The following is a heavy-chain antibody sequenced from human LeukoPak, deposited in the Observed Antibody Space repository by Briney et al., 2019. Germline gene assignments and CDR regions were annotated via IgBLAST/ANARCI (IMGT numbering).Heavy chain of an antibody. CDR1: GYTFTSYD. J-gene: IGHJ4*02. CDR2: TNPNSGNT. CDR3: TKVLWGLTLLSSDY. V-gene: IGHV1-8*01. Sequence: GPVKVSCKASGYTFTSYDINWVRQATGQGLEWMGWTNPNSGNTGYAQKSQGRVTMTRNTSISTAYMELSSLRSEDTAVYYCTKVLWGLTLLSSDYWGQGTLVTVSS. D-gene: IGHD6-6*01.